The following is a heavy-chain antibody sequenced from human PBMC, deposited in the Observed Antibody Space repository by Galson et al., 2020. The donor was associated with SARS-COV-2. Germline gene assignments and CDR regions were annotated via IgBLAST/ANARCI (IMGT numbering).Heavy chain of an antibody. J-gene: IGHJ2*01. D-gene: IGHD4-4*01. CDR3: TYSYLGIVILNNWHFDL. CDR2: IRSEGNSDAT. Sequence: GESLKISCAASGLTFIGSPMHWVRQASGKGLEWVGRIRSEGNSDATAYAASVRGRFTISTDDSKNTAYLQMNSLKTEDTAVYYCTYSYLGIVILNNWHFDLWGRGTLVTVSS. V-gene: IGHV3-73*01. CDR1: GLTFIGSP.